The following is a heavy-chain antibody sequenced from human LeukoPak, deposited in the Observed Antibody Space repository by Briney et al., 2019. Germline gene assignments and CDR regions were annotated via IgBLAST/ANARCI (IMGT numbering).Heavy chain of an antibody. J-gene: IGHJ4*02. CDR1: GGSISSYY. CDR2: IYTSGST. Sequence: SETLSLTCTVSGGSISSYYWSWIRQPAGNGLEWLGRIYTSGSTTYNPPLKSRVTMSVDTSKNQSSLKLSSVTAADTAVYYCARAKAGSSSGFQYYFDYWGQGTLVTVSS. CDR3: ARAKAGSSSGFQYYFDY. V-gene: IGHV4-4*07. D-gene: IGHD6-19*01.